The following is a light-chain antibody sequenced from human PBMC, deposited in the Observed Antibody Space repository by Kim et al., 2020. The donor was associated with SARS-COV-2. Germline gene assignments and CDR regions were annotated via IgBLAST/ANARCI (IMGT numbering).Light chain of an antibody. J-gene: IGLJ3*02. Sequence: GQACTLSCSGTRSDVGGYTYVSWSRQHPGKAPKLMVYDVSQRPSGVSNRFSGSKSGNTASLTISGLQAEDEADYHCSSYTSSRTWVFGGGTKLTV. CDR1: RSDVGGYTY. CDR3: SSYTSSRTWV. V-gene: IGLV2-14*04. CDR2: DVS.